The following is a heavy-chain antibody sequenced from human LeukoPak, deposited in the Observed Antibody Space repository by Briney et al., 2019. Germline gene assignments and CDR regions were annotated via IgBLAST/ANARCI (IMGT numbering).Heavy chain of an antibody. V-gene: IGHV1-2*06. D-gene: IGHD1-26*01. CDR2: INPNSGGT. Sequence: ASVKVSCKASGYTFTGYYMHWVRQAPGQGLEWMGRINPNSGGTNYAQKFQGRVTITRDTSISTAYMELSRLRSDDTAVYYCAREDGRLLQNDYWGQGTLVTVSS. J-gene: IGHJ4*02. CDR3: AREDGRLLQNDY. CDR1: GYTFTGYY.